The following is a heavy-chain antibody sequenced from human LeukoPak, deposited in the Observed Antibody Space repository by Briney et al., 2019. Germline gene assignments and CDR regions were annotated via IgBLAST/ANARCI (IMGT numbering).Heavy chain of an antibody. CDR3: ASLYYYDSSGYYFDAFDI. D-gene: IGHD3-22*01. V-gene: IGHV4-59*01. Sequence: SETLSLTCTVSGGAISNFYWSWIRQPPGKGLEWIGFINYSGSTKYNPSLKSRVTISVDTSKNQLSLKLSSVTAADTAVYYCASLYYYDSSGYYFDAFDIWGQGTMVTVSS. CDR2: INYSGST. CDR1: GGAISNFY. J-gene: IGHJ3*02.